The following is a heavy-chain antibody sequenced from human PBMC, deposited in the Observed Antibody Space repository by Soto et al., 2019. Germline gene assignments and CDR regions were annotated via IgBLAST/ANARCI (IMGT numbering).Heavy chain of an antibody. CDR1: GGTFSSYT. J-gene: IGHJ4*02. CDR2: IIPILGIA. D-gene: IGHD1-26*01. CDR3: ARESGSRTILACFDY. Sequence: QVQLVQSGAEVKKPGSSVKVSCKASGGTFSSYTISWVRQAPGQGLEGMGRIIPILGIANYAQKFQGRVTITADKSTSTAYMELSSLRSEDTAVYYCARESGSRTILACFDYWGQGTLVTVSS. V-gene: IGHV1-69*02.